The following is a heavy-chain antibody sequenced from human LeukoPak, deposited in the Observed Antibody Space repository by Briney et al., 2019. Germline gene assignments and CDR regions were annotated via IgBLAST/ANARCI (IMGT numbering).Heavy chain of an antibody. CDR1: GFTFSTYA. D-gene: IGHD2-21*02. Sequence: SGGSLRLSCAASGFTFSTYAMNWVRQAPGKGLEWVSSISSNGGSTYYADSVKGRFTISRDNSKNTLFLQMNSLRAEDSAVYYCAKKAYCGGDCYSATSLDYWGQGTLVTVSS. J-gene: IGHJ4*02. V-gene: IGHV3-23*01. CDR2: ISSNGGST. CDR3: AKKAYCGGDCYSATSLDY.